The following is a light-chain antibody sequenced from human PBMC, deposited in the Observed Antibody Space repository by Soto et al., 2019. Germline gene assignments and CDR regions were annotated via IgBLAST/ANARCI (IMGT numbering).Light chain of an antibody. CDR2: DVS. CDR1: SSDVGGYNY. Sequence: QSALTQPASVSGSPGQSITISCTGTSSDVGGYNYVSWYQQHPGKAPKLMIYDVSNRPSGVSNRFSGSKSGNTASPTISGLRAEEEVDDYSSSYKSSSTWGVEFGGGTKLTV. V-gene: IGLV2-14*01. CDR3: SSYKSSSTWGVE. J-gene: IGLJ2*01.